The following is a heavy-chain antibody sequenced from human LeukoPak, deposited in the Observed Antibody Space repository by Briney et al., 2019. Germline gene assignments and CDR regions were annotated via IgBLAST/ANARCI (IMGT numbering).Heavy chain of an antibody. V-gene: IGHV4-34*01. CDR2: INHSGST. CDR3: ARRWGEYFDY. D-gene: IGHD3-10*01. Sequence: SETLSLTCAVYGGSFSGYYWSWIRQPPGKGLEWIGEINHSGSTYYNPSLKSRVTISVDTSKNQFSLKLSSVTAADTAVYYCARRWGEYFDYWGQGTLVTVSS. J-gene: IGHJ4*02. CDR1: GGSFSGYY.